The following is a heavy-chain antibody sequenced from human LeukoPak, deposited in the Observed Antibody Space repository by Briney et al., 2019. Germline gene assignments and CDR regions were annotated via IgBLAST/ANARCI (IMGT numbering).Heavy chain of an antibody. V-gene: IGHV4-34*01. CDR1: GGSFSGYY. D-gene: IGHD3-10*01. CDR2: INHSGST. Sequence: SETLSLTCAVYGGSFSGYYWSWIRQPPGKGLEWIGEINHSGSTNYNPSLKSRVTISVDTSKNQFSLKLSSVTAADTAVYYCARGVPYYYGSGLDLWGRGTLVTVSS. CDR3: ARGVPYYYGSGLDL. J-gene: IGHJ2*01.